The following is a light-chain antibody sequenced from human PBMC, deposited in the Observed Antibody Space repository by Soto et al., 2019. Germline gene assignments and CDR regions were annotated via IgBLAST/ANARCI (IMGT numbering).Light chain of an antibody. Sequence: SVLTQPAYVSGSPGQSITISCTGTSSDVGGYNYVSWYQHHPGKAPKLIIYDVSNRPSGVSNRFSGSKSGNTASLNISGLQPEDEADYYCSSYTTSNTRQIVFGTGTKVTVL. J-gene: IGLJ1*01. CDR3: SSYTTSNTRQIV. CDR2: DVS. V-gene: IGLV2-14*03. CDR1: SSDVGGYNY.